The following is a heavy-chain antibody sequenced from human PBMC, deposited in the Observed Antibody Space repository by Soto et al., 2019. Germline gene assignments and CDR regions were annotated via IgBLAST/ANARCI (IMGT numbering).Heavy chain of an antibody. D-gene: IGHD1-20*01. J-gene: IGHJ6*02. CDR1: GFTFSSYT. CDR2: ISSSTTYI. V-gene: IGHV3-21*01. Sequence: EVQLVESGGGLVKPGGSLRLSCAASGFTFSSYTMNWVRQAPGKGLEWVSSISSSTTYIYYAYSVTGRFTISRYNAKNSPYLQINRLGAGDTAVYYCARETESYNRNDGLIDVWCQGTTVTVSS. CDR3: ARETESYNRNDGLIDV.